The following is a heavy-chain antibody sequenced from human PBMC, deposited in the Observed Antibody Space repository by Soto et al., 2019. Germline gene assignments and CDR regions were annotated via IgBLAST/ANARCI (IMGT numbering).Heavy chain of an antibody. Sequence: GGSLRLSCGASGFNFGAFGMNWVRQAPGKGLEWVSSITFSISYIYYADSAKGRFTVSRDNAKNSLYLDMKSLTVDDTAVYYCARDMKSVRFWGTNGFDPWGQGTMVTVSS. V-gene: IGHV3-21*01. CDR2: ITFSISYI. CDR3: ARDMKSVRFWGTNGFDP. CDR1: GFNFGAFG. D-gene: IGHD3-16*01. J-gene: IGHJ5*02.